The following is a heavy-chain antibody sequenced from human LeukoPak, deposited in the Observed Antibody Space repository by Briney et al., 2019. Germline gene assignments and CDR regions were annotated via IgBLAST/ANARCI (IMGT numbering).Heavy chain of an antibody. CDR2: ISSSSSYI. V-gene: IGHV3-21*04. CDR1: GFTFNSFT. D-gene: IGHD1-26*01. Sequence: GGSLRLSCAASGFTFNSFTMNWVRQAPGKGLEWVSSISSSSSYIYYADSVKGRFTISRDNAKNSLYLQMNSLRAEDTAVYYCARDDSGSSLYYYYYMDVWGKGTTVTVSS. J-gene: IGHJ6*03. CDR3: ARDDSGSSLYYYYYMDV.